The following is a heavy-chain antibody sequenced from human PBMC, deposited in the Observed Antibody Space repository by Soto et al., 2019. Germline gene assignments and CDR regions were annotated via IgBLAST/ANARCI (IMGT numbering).Heavy chain of an antibody. V-gene: IGHV4-4*02. D-gene: IGHD3-10*01. J-gene: IGHJ5*02. CDR1: GASISSGW. Sequence: QVQLQESGPGLVKPSETLSLNCAVSGASISSGWWTWVRQPPGKGLEWIGETLYSGRTNYNSSLNSRVTISIDKSKKQFSLNLSSVTAADTAVYYCSSRVTDAPTWGQGTLVTVSS. CDR2: TLYSGRT. CDR3: SSRVTDAPT.